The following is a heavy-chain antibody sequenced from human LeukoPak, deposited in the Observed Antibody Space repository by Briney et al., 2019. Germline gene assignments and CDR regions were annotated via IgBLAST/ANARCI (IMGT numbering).Heavy chain of an antibody. CDR1: GYTFTGYY. Sequence: ASVKVSCKASGYTFTGYYMHWVRQAPGQGLEWMGWINPNSGGTNYAQKFQGWVTMTRDTSISTAYMELSRLRSEDTAVYYCARETGWSPIGYWGQGTLVTVSS. CDR3: ARETGWSPIGY. V-gene: IGHV1-2*04. D-gene: IGHD6-19*01. CDR2: INPNSGGT. J-gene: IGHJ4*02.